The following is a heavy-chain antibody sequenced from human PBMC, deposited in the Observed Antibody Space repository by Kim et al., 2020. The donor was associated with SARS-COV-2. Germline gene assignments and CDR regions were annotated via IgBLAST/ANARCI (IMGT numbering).Heavy chain of an antibody. V-gene: IGHV4-34*01. CDR3: ARGTTVTLLWNYYYYMDV. CDR1: GGSFSGYY. D-gene: IGHD4-4*01. Sequence: SETLSLTCAVYGGSFSGYYWSWIRQPPGKGLEWIGEINHSGSTNYNPSLKSRVTISVDTSKNQFSLKLSSVTAADTAVYYCARGTTVTLLWNYYYYMDVWGKGTTVTVSS. CDR2: INHSGST. J-gene: IGHJ6*03.